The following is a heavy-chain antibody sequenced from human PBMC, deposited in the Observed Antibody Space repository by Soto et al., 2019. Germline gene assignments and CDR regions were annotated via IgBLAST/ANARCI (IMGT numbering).Heavy chain of an antibody. CDR1: GGTFNSYG. D-gene: IGHD2-15*01. CDR3: ARGIATGQLDP. CDR2: VIPLYGTV. Sequence: SVKVSCKASGGTFNSYGISWVRQAPGQGLDWMGVVIPLYGTVNYAQKFQDRDIITRDTSASTAYMDLSSLRSEDTAVYYCARGIATGQLDPWGQGTLVTVSS. V-gene: IGHV1-69*05. J-gene: IGHJ5*02.